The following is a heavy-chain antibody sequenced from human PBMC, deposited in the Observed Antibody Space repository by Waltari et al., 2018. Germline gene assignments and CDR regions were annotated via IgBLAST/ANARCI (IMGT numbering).Heavy chain of an antibody. CDR1: GGSISSGSYY. Sequence: QVQLQASGPGLVKPSQTLSLTCTVSGGSISSGSYYWSWIRQPAGKGLEWIGYIYTSGSTNYNPSLKSRVTISVDTSKNQFSLKLSSVTAADTAVYYCARDTGSAGWFDPWGQGTLVTVSS. D-gene: IGHD3-10*01. CDR2: IYTSGST. CDR3: ARDTGSAGWFDP. J-gene: IGHJ5*02. V-gene: IGHV4-61*09.